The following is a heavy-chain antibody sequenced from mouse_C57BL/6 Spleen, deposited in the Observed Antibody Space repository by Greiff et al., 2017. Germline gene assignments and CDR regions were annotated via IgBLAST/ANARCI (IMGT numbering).Heavy chain of an antibody. CDR2: INPNNGGT. CDR1: GYTFTDYY. Sequence: EVQLQQSGPELVKPGASVKISCKASGYTFTDYYMNWVKQSHGKSLEWIGDINPNNGGTSYNQKFKGKATLTVDKSSSTAYMELRSLTSEDSAVYYCARVGYYHPYYFDYWGQGTTLTVSS. V-gene: IGHV1-26*01. J-gene: IGHJ2*01. CDR3: ARVGYYHPYYFDY. D-gene: IGHD1-1*01.